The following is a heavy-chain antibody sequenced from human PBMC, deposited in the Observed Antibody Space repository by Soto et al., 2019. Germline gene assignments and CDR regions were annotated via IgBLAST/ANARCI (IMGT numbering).Heavy chain of an antibody. CDR3: ARVAAYYDFWSGRYPSWFDP. CDR2: INHSGST. CDR1: GGSFSGYY. V-gene: IGHV4-34*01. Sequence: SETLSLTCAVYGGSFSGYYWSWIRQPPGKGLEWIGEINHSGSTNYNPSLKSRVTISVDTSKNQFSLKLSSVTAADTAVYYCARVAAYYDFWSGRYPSWFDPWGQGTLVTVS. J-gene: IGHJ5*02. D-gene: IGHD3-3*01.